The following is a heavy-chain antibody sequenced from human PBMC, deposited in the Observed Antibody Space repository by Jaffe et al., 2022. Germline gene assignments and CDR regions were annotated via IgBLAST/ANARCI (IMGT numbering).Heavy chain of an antibody. J-gene: IGHJ5*02. CDR1: GYTFTSYY. D-gene: IGHD2-21*02. CDR3: ARDLSMGGGDCYSGGVLCYRWFDP. V-gene: IGHV1-46*01. Sequence: QVQLVQSGAEVKKPGASVKVSCKASGYTFTSYYMHWVRQAPGQGLEWMGIINPSGGSTSYAQKFQGRVTMTRDTSTSTVYMELSSLRSEDTAVYYCARDLSMGGGDCYSGGVLCYRWFDPWGQGTLVTVSS. CDR2: INPSGGST.